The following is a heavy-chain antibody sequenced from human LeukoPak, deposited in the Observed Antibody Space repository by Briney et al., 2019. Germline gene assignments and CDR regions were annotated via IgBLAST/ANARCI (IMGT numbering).Heavy chain of an antibody. CDR2: IFYGGST. D-gene: IGHD2-21*02. Sequence: SETLSLTCTVSGGSVSSGSYYWSWIRQPPGKGLEWIGYIFYGGSTNYNPSLKSRVTISVDTSKNQFSLKLSSVTAADTAVYYCAAYCGGDCYSLYDAFGVWGQGTMVTVSS. V-gene: IGHV4-61*01. CDR1: GGSVSSGSYY. J-gene: IGHJ3*01. CDR3: AAYCGGDCYSLYDAFGV.